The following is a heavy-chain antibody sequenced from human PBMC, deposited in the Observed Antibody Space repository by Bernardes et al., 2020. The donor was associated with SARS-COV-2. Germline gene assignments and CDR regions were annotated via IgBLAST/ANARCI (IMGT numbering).Heavy chain of an antibody. D-gene: IGHD3-22*01. V-gene: IGHV5-51*01. CDR1: GYSFSKYW. CDR2: IYPGDSDT. Sequence: GESLKISCKGSGYSFSKYWIGWVRQMPGKGLEWMGIIYPGDSDTRYRPSFQGQVTISADKSISTAYLQWSSLKASDTAMYYCARGNYDSSGYYYDAFDIWGQGTMVTVSS. CDR3: ARGNYDSSGYYYDAFDI. J-gene: IGHJ3*02.